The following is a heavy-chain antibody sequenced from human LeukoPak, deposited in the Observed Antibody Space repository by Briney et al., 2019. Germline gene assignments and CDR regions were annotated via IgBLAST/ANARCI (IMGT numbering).Heavy chain of an antibody. Sequence: GASVKVSSKASGYTFTGYYMHWVRQAPGQGLEWMGRINPNNGGTNYAQNFQGRVTMTRDTAISTAYMELSRLRSDDTAVYHCARQNGTTNDYWGQGTLVTVSS. D-gene: IGHD1-1*01. CDR3: ARQNGTTNDY. CDR2: INPNNGGT. CDR1: GYTFTGYY. V-gene: IGHV1-2*06. J-gene: IGHJ4*02.